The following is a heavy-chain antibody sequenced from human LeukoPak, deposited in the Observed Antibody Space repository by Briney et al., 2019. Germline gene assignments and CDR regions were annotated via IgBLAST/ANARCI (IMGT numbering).Heavy chain of an antibody. Sequence: GGPLRLFCAGSGFTFGGYGMHWFRQTPGKALEGLAVIAYDGSRAFYADSVKGRFTISRDNSKNTMSVQMDDLRAEDTAVYYCTRYNNDHFDYWGQGTLVTVSS. CDR3: TRYNNDHFDY. CDR2: IAYDGSRA. V-gene: IGHV3-33*03. D-gene: IGHD1-14*01. J-gene: IGHJ4*02. CDR1: GFTFGGYG.